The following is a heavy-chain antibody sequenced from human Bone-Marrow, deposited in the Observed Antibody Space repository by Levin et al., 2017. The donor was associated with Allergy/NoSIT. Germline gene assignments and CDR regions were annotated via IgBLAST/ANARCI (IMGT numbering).Heavy chain of an antibody. Sequence: ASVKVSCKASSYTFVKYGISWVRQAPGQGLEWMGWISPKNGNTNYAQKFWGRVTLTTDTSTRTAYMDLRGLRSDDTAVYYCAREDCGGGGCYLTRSDGYNHYLYNGIEVWGQGTPVTVSS. D-gene: IGHD2-15*01. CDR1: SYTFVKYG. V-gene: IGHV1-18*01. J-gene: IGHJ6*02. CDR2: ISPKNGNT. CDR3: AREDCGGGGCYLTRSDGYNHYLYNGIEV.